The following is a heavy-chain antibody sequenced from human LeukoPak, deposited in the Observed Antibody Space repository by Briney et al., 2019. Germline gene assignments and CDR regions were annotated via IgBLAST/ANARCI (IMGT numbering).Heavy chain of an antibody. J-gene: IGHJ4*02. V-gene: IGHV4-59*01. CDR1: GGSIGSYY. CDR3: ARLSSSWTVDY. Sequence: SETLSLTCTVSGGSIGSYYWSWIRQPPGKGLEWIGYIYYSGSTNYNPSLKSRVTISVDTSKNQFSLKLSSVTAADTAVYYCARLSSSWTVDYWGQGTLVTVSS. CDR2: IYYSGST. D-gene: IGHD6-13*01.